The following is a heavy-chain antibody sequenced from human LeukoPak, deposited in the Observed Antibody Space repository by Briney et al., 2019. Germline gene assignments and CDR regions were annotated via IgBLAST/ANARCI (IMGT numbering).Heavy chain of an antibody. CDR3: ARHLEAVAVSVDY. CDR2: IHYSGST. D-gene: IGHD6-19*01. Sequence: QPSETLSLTCTVSGDSISRSSYYWGWIRQPPGKGLEWIGSIHYSGSTYYNPSLKSRVTISVDTSKNQFSLKLSSVTAADTAVYYCARHLEAVAVSVDYWGQGTLVTVSS. CDR1: GDSISRSSYY. V-gene: IGHV4-39*01. J-gene: IGHJ4*02.